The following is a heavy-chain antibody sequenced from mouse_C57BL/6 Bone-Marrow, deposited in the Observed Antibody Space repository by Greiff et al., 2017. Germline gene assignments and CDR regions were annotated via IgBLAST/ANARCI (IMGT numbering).Heavy chain of an antibody. D-gene: IGHD2-1*01. CDR2: INPGSGGT. CDR1: GYAFTNYL. J-gene: IGHJ2*01. V-gene: IGHV1-54*01. Sequence: QVQLQQSGAELVRPGTSVKVSCKASGYAFTNYLIGWVKQRPGQGLEWIGVINPGSGGTNYNEKFKGKATLTADKSSSTAYMQLSSLTSEDSAVYFCASDGKDYWGQGTTLTVSS. CDR3: ASDGKDY.